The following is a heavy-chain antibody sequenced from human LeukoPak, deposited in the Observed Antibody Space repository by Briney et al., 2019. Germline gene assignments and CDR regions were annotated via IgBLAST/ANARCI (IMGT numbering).Heavy chain of an antibody. CDR2: IKEDGSEK. CDR3: ASNSMVRGKGTDY. D-gene: IGHD3-10*01. J-gene: IGHJ4*02. Sequence: GGSLRLSCAASGFTFNRDWTAWVRQAPGKGLEWVANIKEDGSEKNYVDSVKGRFTISRDNAKNTLYLQMNSLRAEDTAVYYCASNSMVRGKGTDYWGQGTLVTVSS. CDR1: GFTFNRDW. V-gene: IGHV3-7*01.